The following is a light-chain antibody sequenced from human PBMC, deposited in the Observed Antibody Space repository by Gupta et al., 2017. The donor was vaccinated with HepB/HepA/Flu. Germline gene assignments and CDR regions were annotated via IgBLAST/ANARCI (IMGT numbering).Light chain of an antibody. CDR1: SSDVGSYNL. CDR2: EVS. CDR3: CSYAGSSTLV. Sequence: PASVSGSPGPSITISCTGTSSDVGSYNLVSWYQQHPGKAPKLMIYEVSKRPSGVSNRFSGSKSGNTASLTISGLQAEDEADYYCCSYAGSSTLVFGGGTKLTVL. V-gene: IGLV2-23*02. J-gene: IGLJ3*02.